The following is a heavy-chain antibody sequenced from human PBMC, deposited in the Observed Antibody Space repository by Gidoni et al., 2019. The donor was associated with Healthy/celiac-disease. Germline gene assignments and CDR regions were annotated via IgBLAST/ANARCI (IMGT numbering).Heavy chain of an antibody. CDR1: GYPFTSYY. CDR3: ASSARGNWFDP. J-gene: IGHJ5*02. V-gene: IGHV1-46*01. Sequence: QVQLVQSGAEVKKPGASVKVSCKASGYPFTSYYMHWVRQAPGQGLEWMGINNPSGGSTSYAQKFQGRVTMTRDTSTSTVYMELSSLRSEDTAVYYCASSARGNWFDPWGQGTLVTVSS. CDR2: NNPSGGST.